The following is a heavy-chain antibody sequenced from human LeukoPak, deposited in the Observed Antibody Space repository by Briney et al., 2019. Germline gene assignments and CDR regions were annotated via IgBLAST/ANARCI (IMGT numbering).Heavy chain of an antibody. J-gene: IGHJ6*02. Sequence: SETLSLTCTVSGGFISSHYWSWIRQPPGKGLEWIGHIYYSRSTTYNPSLESRVTISVDTSKNQFSLKLGSVTAADTAVYYCARGAPRTPFGMDVWGQGTTVTVSS. V-gene: IGHV4-59*08. D-gene: IGHD3-16*01. CDR3: ARGAPRTPFGMDV. CDR1: GGFISSHY. CDR2: IYYSRST.